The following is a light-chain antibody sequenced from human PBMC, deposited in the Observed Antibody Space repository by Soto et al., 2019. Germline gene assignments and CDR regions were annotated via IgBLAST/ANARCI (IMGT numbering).Light chain of an antibody. CDR1: QGISSY. Sequence: DIQLTQSPSFLSASVGDRVTITCRASQGISSYLAWYQQKPGKAPKLLIYATSTLQSGVPSRFSGSGSGTDFTLTISSLQPEDFATYYCQQANSFPITFGQGTRLDIK. J-gene: IGKJ5*01. CDR3: QQANSFPIT. CDR2: ATS. V-gene: IGKV1-9*01.